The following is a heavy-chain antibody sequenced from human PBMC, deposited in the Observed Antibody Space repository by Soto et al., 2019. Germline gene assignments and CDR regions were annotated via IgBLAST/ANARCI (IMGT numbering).Heavy chain of an antibody. D-gene: IGHD5-18*01. CDR3: ATESGSTYGYFDH. Sequence: SETLSLTCTVSGGSVTSDEADWTWIRQSPGKGLEWIGYISNSGSTGYNPSLKTRLSMSVDRSKNQFTLRLTSVTAADTAVYFCATESGSTYGYFDHWGQGTQVTVSS. V-gene: IGHV4-30-4*01. CDR2: ISNSGST. J-gene: IGHJ4*02. CDR1: GGSVTSDEAD.